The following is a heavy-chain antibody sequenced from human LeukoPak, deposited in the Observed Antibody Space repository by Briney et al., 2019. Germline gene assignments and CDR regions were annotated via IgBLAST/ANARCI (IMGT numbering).Heavy chain of an antibody. CDR3: ARDLMGIAYRGAFYY. J-gene: IGHJ4*02. Sequence: GGSLRLSCAASGFTFSSYWMTWVRQAPGKGLEWVANIKQDGSEKYYVDSVKGRFTISRDNAKNSLYLQMNSLRVEDTAVYYCARDLMGIAYRGAFYYWGQGTLVTVSS. CDR1: GFTFSSYW. CDR2: IKQDGSEK. V-gene: IGHV3-7*01. D-gene: IGHD6-13*01.